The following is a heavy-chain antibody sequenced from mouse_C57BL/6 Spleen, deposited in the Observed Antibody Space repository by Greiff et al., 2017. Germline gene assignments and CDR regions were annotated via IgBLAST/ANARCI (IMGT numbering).Heavy chain of an antibody. J-gene: IGHJ4*01. V-gene: IGHV1-26*01. CDR2: INPNNGGT. Sequence: EVQLQQSGPELVKPGASVKISCKASGYTFTDYYMNWVKQSHGKSLEWIGDINPNNGGTSYNQKFKGKATLTVDKSSSTAYMELRSLTSEDSAVXYCASRRDYAMDYWGQGTSVTVSS. CDR3: ASRRDYAMDY. CDR1: GYTFTDYY.